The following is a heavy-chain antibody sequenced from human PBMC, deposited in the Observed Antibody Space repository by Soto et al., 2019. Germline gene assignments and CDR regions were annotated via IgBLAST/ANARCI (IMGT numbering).Heavy chain of an antibody. CDR2: IYANGNE. D-gene: IGHD6-6*01. CDR1: GFSLSTGGGA. V-gene: IGHV2-5*01. J-gene: IGHJ5*02. Sequence: QITLKESGPTLVKPTETLTLTCTFSGFSLSTGGGAVGWIRQPPGKALEWLALIYANGNEVYSSSLRNRLTLTKDTSHNQVVLTMTNMDPVDTATYYCAHRRSVASRCWFDPWGQGTLVIVSS. CDR3: AHRRSVASRCWFDP.